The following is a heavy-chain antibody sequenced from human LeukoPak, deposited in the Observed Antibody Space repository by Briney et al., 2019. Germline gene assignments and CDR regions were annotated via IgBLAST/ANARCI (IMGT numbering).Heavy chain of an antibody. CDR1: GGSFSGYY. CDR3: ARHGGSYYDFWSGSCWFDP. D-gene: IGHD3-3*01. CDR2: INHSGST. V-gene: IGHV4-34*01. Sequence: SETLSLTCAVYGGSFSGYYWSWIRQPPGKGLEWIGEINHSGSTNYNPSLKSRVTISVDTSKNQFSLKLSSVTAADTAVYYCARHGGSYYDFWSGSCWFDPWGQGTLVTVSS. J-gene: IGHJ5*02.